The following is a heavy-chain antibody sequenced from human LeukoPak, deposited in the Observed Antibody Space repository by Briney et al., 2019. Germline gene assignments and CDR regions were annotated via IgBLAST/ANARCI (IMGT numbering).Heavy chain of an antibody. D-gene: IGHD4-17*01. V-gene: IGHV4-59*08. CDR1: GGSLSSYY. CDR2: IYYSGST. Sequence: SETLSLTCTVSGGSLSSYYWSWIRQPPGKGLEWIGYIYYSGSTNYNPSLKSRVTISVDTSKNQFSLKLSSVTAADTAVYYCARRGGDYGDYDAFDIWGQGTMVTVSS. CDR3: ARRGGDYGDYDAFDI. J-gene: IGHJ3*02.